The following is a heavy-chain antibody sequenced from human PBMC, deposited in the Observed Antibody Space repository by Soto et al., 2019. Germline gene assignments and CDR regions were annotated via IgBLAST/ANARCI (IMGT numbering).Heavy chain of an antibody. Sequence: QVQLQQWGAGLLKPSETLSLTCAVYSGSFSGYYWSWIRQSPGKGLEWIGEITHRGFTNYNPSLKSRVTMSADTSKNHFSLNLTSVTAADTAVYYCARFPFSTSSWSNPRYFDSWGQGTLVIVSS. J-gene: IGHJ4*02. CDR3: ARFPFSTSSWSNPRYFDS. D-gene: IGHD6-13*01. V-gene: IGHV4-34*01. CDR2: ITHRGFT. CDR1: SGSFSGYY.